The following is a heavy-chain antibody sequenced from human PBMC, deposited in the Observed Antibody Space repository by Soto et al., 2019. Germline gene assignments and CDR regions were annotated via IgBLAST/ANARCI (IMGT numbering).Heavy chain of an antibody. V-gene: IGHV3-30-3*01. D-gene: IGHD6-19*01. CDR2: ISYDGSNK. CDR1: GFTFSSYA. Sequence: QVQLVESGGGVVQPGRSLRLSCAASGFTFSSYAMHWVRQAPGKGLEWVAVISYDGSNKYYADSVKGRFTISRDNSKNTLYLQMNSLRAEDTAVYYCARVEGKEVAGKKMNYWYFDLWGRGTLVTVSS. J-gene: IGHJ2*01. CDR3: ARVEGKEVAGKKMNYWYFDL.